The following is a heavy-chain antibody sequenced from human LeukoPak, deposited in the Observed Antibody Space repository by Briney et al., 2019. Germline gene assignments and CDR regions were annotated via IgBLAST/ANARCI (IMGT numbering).Heavy chain of an antibody. V-gene: IGHV3-74*01. Sequence: GGSLRLSCAASGFTFSSYWMHWVRQAPGKGLVWVSRIKSDGSTNYADSVKGRFTISRDNAKNTVSLQMNSLRAENTGVYYCARAPSEIGGYYPEYFRHWGQGTLVTVSS. CDR2: IKSDGST. D-gene: IGHD3-22*01. J-gene: IGHJ1*01. CDR1: GFTFSSYW. CDR3: ARAPSEIGGYYPEYFRH.